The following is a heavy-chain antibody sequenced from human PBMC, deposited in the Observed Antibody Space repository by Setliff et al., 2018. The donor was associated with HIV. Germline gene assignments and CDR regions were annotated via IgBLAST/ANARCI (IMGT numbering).Heavy chain of an antibody. J-gene: IGHJ4*01. CDR2: LHHSGNT. CDR1: DYSISSAHN. D-gene: IGHD2-2*01. V-gene: IGHV4-38-2*02. CDR3: AREGGYCGSIPCFGFGY. Sequence: PSETLSLTCDVSDYSISSAHNWAWIRQAPGRGLEWIGSLHHSGNTHYKPSLKSRVSIFLDTSKKQLSLKLRSVTAADTAVYYCAREGGYCGSIPCFGFGYWGQGTLVTVSS.